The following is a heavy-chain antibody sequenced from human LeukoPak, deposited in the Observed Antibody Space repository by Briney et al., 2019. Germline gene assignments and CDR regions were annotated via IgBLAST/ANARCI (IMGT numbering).Heavy chain of an antibody. D-gene: IGHD2-21*01. J-gene: IGHJ3*02. Sequence: ASVKVSCKASGYTFTSYAMHWVRQAPGQRLEWMGWINAGNGNTKYSQKFQGRVTITRDTSASTVYMELSSLRSEDTAVYYCARRAPYCGGDCFDAFDIWGQGTMVAVSS. CDR2: INAGNGNT. CDR3: ARRAPYCGGDCFDAFDI. CDR1: GYTFTSYA. V-gene: IGHV1-3*01.